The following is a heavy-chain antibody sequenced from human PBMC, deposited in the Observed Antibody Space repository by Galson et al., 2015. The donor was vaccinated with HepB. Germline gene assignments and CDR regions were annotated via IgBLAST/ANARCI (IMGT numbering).Heavy chain of an antibody. CDR1: GYTFTSYG. V-gene: IGHV1-18*04. J-gene: IGHJ3*02. CDR2: ISAYNGNT. CDR3: ARLYSSRGAHDAFDI. D-gene: IGHD6-13*01. Sequence: SVKVSCKASGYTFTSYGISWVRQAPGQGLEWMGWISAYNGNTNYAQKLQGRVTMTTDTSTSTAYMELRSLRSDDTAMYYCARLYSSRGAHDAFDIWGQGTMVTVSS.